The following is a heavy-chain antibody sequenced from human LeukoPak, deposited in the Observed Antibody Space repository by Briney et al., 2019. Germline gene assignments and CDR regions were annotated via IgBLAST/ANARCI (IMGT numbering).Heavy chain of an antibody. V-gene: IGHV4-59*12. CDR3: ARAESYYDSSGYYRYFDY. J-gene: IGHJ4*02. D-gene: IGHD3-22*01. CDR1: GGSISSNY. CDR2: IYYSGST. Sequence: PSETLSLTCSVSGGSISSNYWSWIRQPPGKGLEWIGYIYYSGSTKYNPSLKSRVTISIDTSKNQFSLKLSSVTAADTAVYYCARAESYYDSSGYYRYFDYWGQGTLVTVSS.